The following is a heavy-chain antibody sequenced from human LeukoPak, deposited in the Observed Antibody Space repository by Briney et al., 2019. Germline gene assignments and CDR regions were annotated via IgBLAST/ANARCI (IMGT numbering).Heavy chain of an antibody. CDR1: GGSISSSSYY. CDR2: IYYSGST. Sequence: SETLSLTCTVSGGSISSSSYYWGWIRQPPGKGLEWIGSIYYSGSTYYNPSLKSRVTISVDTSKNQFSLKLSSVTAADTAVYYCARAKYSSSWYRERCWFDPWGQGTLVTVSS. CDR3: ARAKYSSSWYRERCWFDP. V-gene: IGHV4-39*07. J-gene: IGHJ5*02. D-gene: IGHD6-13*01.